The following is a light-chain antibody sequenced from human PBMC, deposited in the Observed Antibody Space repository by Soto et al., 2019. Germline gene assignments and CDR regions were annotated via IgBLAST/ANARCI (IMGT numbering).Light chain of an antibody. CDR2: GAS. CDR1: QSVSSSF. J-gene: IGKJ4*01. CDR3: QQYDNSPLT. Sequence: EIVLTQSPGTLSLSPGEIATLSCRASQSVSSSFLAWYQQKPGQAPRLLIYGASSRATGIPDRFSGSGSGTDFTLTISRLEPEDFAVYYCQQYDNSPLTFGGGTKVEIK. V-gene: IGKV3-20*01.